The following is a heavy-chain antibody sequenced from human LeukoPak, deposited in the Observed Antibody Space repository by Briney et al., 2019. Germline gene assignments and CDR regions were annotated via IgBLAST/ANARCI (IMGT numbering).Heavy chain of an antibody. D-gene: IGHD5-18*01. CDR2: INHSGST. CDR1: GGSFSGYY. Sequence: PSETLSLTCAVYGGSFSGYYWSWIRQLPGKGLEWIGEINHSGSTNYNPSLKSRVTISVDTSKNQFSLKLSSVTAADTAVYYCARGYSYGYKLNHYFDYWGQGTLVTVSS. J-gene: IGHJ4*02. CDR3: ARGYSYGYKLNHYFDY. V-gene: IGHV4-34*01.